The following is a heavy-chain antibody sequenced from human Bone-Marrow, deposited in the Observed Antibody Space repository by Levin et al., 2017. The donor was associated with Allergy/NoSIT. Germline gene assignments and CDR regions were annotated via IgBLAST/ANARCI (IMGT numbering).Heavy chain of an antibody. CDR2: IYPGDSDT. Sequence: SGGSLRLSCKGSGYSFTTYWIGWVRQMPGKGLEWMGIIYPGDSDTRYSPSFQGQVTISADKSISTAYLQWSGLKASDTAVYYCARRSYSREDFDYWGQGTLVTVSS. CDR1: GYSFTTYW. J-gene: IGHJ4*02. D-gene: IGHD6-13*01. V-gene: IGHV5-51*01. CDR3: ARRSYSREDFDY.